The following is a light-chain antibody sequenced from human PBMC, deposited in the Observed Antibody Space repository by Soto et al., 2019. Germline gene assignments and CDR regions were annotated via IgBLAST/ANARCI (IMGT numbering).Light chain of an antibody. CDR2: AAS. J-gene: IGKJ1*01. Sequence: DIQMTQSPSSLSASVGDRVTITCRASRDIRNDLSWYQQRPGKAPKRLIYAASSLQGGAPSRFSGSASGTEFTLTVSCLQPEDLATYYCLQYNSYPWTFGQGTKVEMK. CDR3: LQYNSYPWT. V-gene: IGKV1-17*01. CDR1: RDIRND.